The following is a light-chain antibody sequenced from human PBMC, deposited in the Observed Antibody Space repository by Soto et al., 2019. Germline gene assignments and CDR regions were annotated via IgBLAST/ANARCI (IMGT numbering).Light chain of an antibody. CDR2: DVS. CDR1: SSDVGGYNY. J-gene: IGLJ2*01. Sequence: QSALTQPASVSGSPGQSITISCTGTSSDVGGYNYVSWYQQHPGKVPKLMIYDVSSRPSGVSNRFSGSKSGNTASLTISGLPAEDEADYYCSSYTSSNTHVFGGGTKLTVL. CDR3: SSYTSSNTHV. V-gene: IGLV2-14*01.